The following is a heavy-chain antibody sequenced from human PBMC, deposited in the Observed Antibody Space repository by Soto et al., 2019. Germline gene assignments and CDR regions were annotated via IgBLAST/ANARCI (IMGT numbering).Heavy chain of an antibody. V-gene: IGHV5-10-1*01. CDR3: ARQIYDSDAGPNFQYYFDS. CDR2: IDPSDSQT. CDR1: GYSFAGYW. D-gene: IGHD5-12*01. J-gene: IGHJ4*02. Sequence: PGESLKISCKGSGYSFAGYWITWVRQKPGKGLEWMGRIDPSDSQTYYSPSFRGHVTISATKSITTVFLQWSSLRASDTAMYYCARQIYDSDAGPNFQYYFDSWGQGTPVTVSS.